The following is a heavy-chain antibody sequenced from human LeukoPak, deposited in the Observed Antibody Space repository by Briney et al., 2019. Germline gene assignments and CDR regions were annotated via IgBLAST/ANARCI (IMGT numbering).Heavy chain of an antibody. V-gene: IGHV3-23*01. D-gene: IGHD2-15*01. Sequence: GGSLRLSCAASGFTFSSYAMSWVRQAPGKGLEWVSAISGNGGSAYYADSVKGRFTISRDNAKNSVYLQMNSLRAEDTAVYYCARTYGSGSLDYWGQGTLVTVSS. J-gene: IGHJ4*02. CDR2: ISGNGGSA. CDR3: ARTYGSGSLDY. CDR1: GFTFSSYA.